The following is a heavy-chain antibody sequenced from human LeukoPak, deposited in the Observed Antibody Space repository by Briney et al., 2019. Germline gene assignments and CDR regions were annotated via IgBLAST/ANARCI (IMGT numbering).Heavy chain of an antibody. D-gene: IGHD4-23*01. Sequence: SETLSLTCTVSGGSISSSSYYWGWIRQPPGKGLEWIGSIYYSGSTYYNPSLKSRVTISVDTSKNQFSLKLSSVTAADTAVYYCAREGSRDGGNPYYFDYWGQGTLVTVSS. CDR3: AREGSRDGGNPYYFDY. CDR1: GGSISSSSYY. CDR2: IYYSGST. J-gene: IGHJ4*02. V-gene: IGHV4-39*07.